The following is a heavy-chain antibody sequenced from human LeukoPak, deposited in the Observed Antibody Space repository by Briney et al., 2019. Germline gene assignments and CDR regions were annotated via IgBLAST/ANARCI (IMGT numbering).Heavy chain of an antibody. J-gene: IGHJ3*01. D-gene: IGHD3-22*01. CDR1: GFTVRTYC. V-gene: IGHV3-74*01. Sequence: AWSLRLSCAAPGFTVRTYCLHWDRQSPGKGLLSVPRINSDGVGSSYADSVKGLFTISRDNAKDTMYLQMNSLTAEDTAVYYFARDDLPWDSSGFDVWGQGTMVTVSS. CDR3: ARDDLPWDSSGFDV. CDR2: INSDGVGS.